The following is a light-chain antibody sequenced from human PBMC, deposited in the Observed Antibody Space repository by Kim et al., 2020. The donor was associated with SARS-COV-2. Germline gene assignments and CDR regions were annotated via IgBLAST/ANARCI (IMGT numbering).Light chain of an antibody. CDR2: GAS. V-gene: IGKV3-15*01. CDR1: QSVSSN. Sequence: EIVMTQSSATLSVSPGERATLSCRASQSVSSNLAWYQQKPGQAPRLLIYGASTRAPGIPARFSGSGSGTDFTLTIYSLQSEDFAVYYCHQYNDWPPLTFGGGTKVDIK. CDR3: HQYNDWPPLT. J-gene: IGKJ4*01.